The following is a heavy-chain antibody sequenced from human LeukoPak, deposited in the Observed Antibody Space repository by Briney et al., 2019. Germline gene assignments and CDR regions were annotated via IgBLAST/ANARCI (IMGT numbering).Heavy chain of an antibody. D-gene: IGHD3-22*01. CDR2: ISSSSSYI. J-gene: IGHJ5*02. CDR1: GFTFSSYS. V-gene: IGHV3-21*01. Sequence: GGSLRLSCAASGFTFSSYSMNWVRQAPGKGLEWVSSISSSSSYIYYAASVKGRFTISRDNAKNSLYLQMNSLRAEDTAVYYCARLMSQRYYDSSGYYLRADWLDPWGQGTLVTVSS. CDR3: ARLMSQRYYDSSGYYLRADWLDP.